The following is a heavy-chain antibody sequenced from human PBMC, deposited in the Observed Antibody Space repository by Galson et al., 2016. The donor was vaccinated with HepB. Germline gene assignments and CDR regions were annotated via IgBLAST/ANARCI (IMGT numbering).Heavy chain of an antibody. CDR1: GGTLNNYA. CDR3: AKGSPWFGEPNFWFDP. J-gene: IGHJ5*02. V-gene: IGHV1-69*01. CDR2: ILPIYGIA. D-gene: IGHD3-10*01. Sequence: VKVSCKASGGTLNNYAINWVRQAPGQGFEWMGLILPIYGIANSAQKYQDRVTITADESSGTVYMELRSLTSEDTAVYYCAKGSPWFGEPNFWFDPWGQGTLVTVSS.